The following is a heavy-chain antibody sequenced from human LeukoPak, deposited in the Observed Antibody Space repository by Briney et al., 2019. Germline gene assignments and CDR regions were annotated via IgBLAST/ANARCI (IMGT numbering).Heavy chain of an antibody. Sequence: SETLSLTCTVSGGSISSYYWSWIRQPPGKGLEWIGYIYYSGSTNYNPSLKSRVTISVDTSKNQFSLKLSSVTAADTAVYYCARHVQGDGYGNWGQGTLVTVSS. CDR3: ARHVQGDGYGN. V-gene: IGHV4-59*01. CDR1: GGSISSYY. J-gene: IGHJ4*02. D-gene: IGHD5-18*01. CDR2: IYYSGST.